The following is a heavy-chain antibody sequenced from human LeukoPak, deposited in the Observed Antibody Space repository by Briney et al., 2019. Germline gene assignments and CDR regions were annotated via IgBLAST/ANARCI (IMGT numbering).Heavy chain of an antibody. CDR3: ARDLTSAAFAV. J-gene: IGHJ2*01. V-gene: IGHV4-39*07. CDR2: FYYNVIT. CDR1: GASISGSDYY. Sequence: SETLSLTCTVSGASISGSDYYWGWIRQPPGKGLEWIGSFYYNVITYYNPSLKSRVSISVDTSKNQFSLKLTSVSAADTAVYYCARDLTSAAFAVWGRGALVTVSS. D-gene: IGHD3-9*01.